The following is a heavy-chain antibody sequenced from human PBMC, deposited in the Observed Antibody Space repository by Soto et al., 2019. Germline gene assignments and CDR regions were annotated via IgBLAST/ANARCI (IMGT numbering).Heavy chain of an antibody. D-gene: IGHD3-22*01. V-gene: IGHV4-34*01. CDR3: ARHNYDSSGYYHYYYGMDV. CDR1: GGSGGSFSGYY. CDR2: INHSGST. J-gene: IGHJ6*02. Sequence: QVQLQQWGAGLLKPSETLCLICAVCGGSGGSFSGYYWSWIRQPPGKGLEWIGEINHSGSTNYNPSLKSRVTISVDTSKNQFSLKLSSVTAADTAVYYCARHNYDSSGYYHYYYGMDVWGQGTTVTVSS.